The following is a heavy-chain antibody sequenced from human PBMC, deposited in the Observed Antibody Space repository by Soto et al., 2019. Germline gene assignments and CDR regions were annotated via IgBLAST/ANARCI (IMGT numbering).Heavy chain of an antibody. D-gene: IGHD6-19*01. J-gene: IGHJ6*02. CDR2: TYYRSKWYN. CDR1: GESVSRNSAA. CDR3: ARAQYSSGWYYYYYGMDV. Sequence: SQAPSLTCAMSGESVSRNSAAWNWIRQSPSRGLEWLGRTYYRSKWYNDYAVSVKSRITINPDTSKKQFSLQLNSVTPEDTAVYYFARAQYSSGWYYYYYGMDVWGQGTTVTVSS. V-gene: IGHV6-1*01.